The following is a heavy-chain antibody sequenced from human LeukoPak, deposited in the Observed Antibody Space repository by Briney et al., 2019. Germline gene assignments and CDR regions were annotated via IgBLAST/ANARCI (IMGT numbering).Heavy chain of an antibody. J-gene: IGHJ5*02. CDR2: INSDGGGA. V-gene: IGHV3-74*01. CDR3: ARDVPHNWFDT. Sequence: PGGSLTLSCAASGITFGNNWLHWVRHGPGKGLVWISRINSDGGGAIYADSVKGRFTVSRDNAKNTLYLQMNSLRAEDTAVYYCARDVPHNWFDTWGQGTLVTVSS. CDR1: GITFGNNW.